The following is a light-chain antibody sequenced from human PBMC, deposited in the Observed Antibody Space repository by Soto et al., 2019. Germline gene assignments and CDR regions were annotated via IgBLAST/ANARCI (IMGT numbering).Light chain of an antibody. J-gene: IGKJ4*01. V-gene: IGKV3-11*01. CDR2: DAS. CDR1: QSVSSY. CDR3: QQRSNLPPLT. Sequence: EIVLTQSPATLSLSPGERATLSCRASQSVSSYLAWYQQKPGQAPRLLIYDASNRATGIPARFSGSWSGTGFTLTIHSLEPEDFAVYYRQQRSNLPPLTFGGGNKVEIK.